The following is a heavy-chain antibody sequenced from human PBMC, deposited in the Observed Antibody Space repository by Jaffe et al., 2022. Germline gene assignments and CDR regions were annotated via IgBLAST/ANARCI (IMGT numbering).Heavy chain of an antibody. CDR3: AREDTGITMVRGGIALKVVDY. J-gene: IGHJ4*02. D-gene: IGHD3-10*01. CDR2: IYHSGST. CDR1: GYSISSGYY. V-gene: IGHV4-38-2*02. Sequence: QVQLQESGPGLVKPSETLSLTCAVSGYSISSGYYWGWIRQPPGKGLEWIGSIYHSGSTYYNPSLKSRVTISVDTSKNQFSLKLSSVTAADTAVYYCAREDTGITMVRGGIALKVVDYWGQGTLVTVSS.